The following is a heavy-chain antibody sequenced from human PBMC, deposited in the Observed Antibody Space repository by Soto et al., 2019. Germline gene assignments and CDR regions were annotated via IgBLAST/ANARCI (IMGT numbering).Heavy chain of an antibody. J-gene: IGHJ4*02. CDR3: ARAHYGPSGYYFDS. Sequence: SETLSLTCTVSGDSISSGGYSWSWIRQPPQKGLEWIGYIYHNGSTSYSPSLKSRVTISVDKSKNQFSLILNSVTAADTAIYYCARAHYGPSGYYFDSWGQATLVTVSS. D-gene: IGHD3-22*01. V-gene: IGHV4-30-2*01. CDR2: IYHNGST. CDR1: GDSISSGGYS.